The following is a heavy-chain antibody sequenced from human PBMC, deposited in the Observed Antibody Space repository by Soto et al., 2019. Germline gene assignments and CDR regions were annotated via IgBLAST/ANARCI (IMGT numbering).Heavy chain of an antibody. D-gene: IGHD3-10*01. J-gene: IGHJ5*02. CDR1: GYTFTSYA. V-gene: IGHV1-3*01. CDR2: INAGNGNT. Sequence: ASVKVSCKASGYTFTSYAMHWVRQAPGQRLEWMGWINAGNGNTKYSQKFQGRVTITRDTSASTAYMELSSLRSEDTAVYYCARSEPYYYGSGSNNCSDPWGQGTLVTVSS. CDR3: ARSEPYYYGSGSNNCSDP.